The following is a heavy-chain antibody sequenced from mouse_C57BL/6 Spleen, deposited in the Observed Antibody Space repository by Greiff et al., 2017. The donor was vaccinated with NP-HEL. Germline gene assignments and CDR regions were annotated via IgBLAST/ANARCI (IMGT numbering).Heavy chain of an antibody. D-gene: IGHD1-1*01. V-gene: IGHV1-64*01. Sequence: VQLQQSGAEVVKPGASVKLSCKASGYTFTSYWMHWVKQRPGQGLEWIGMIHPNSGSINYNEKFKSKATLIVDKSSSTAYMQLSSLTSEDSAVYYCARKTTVVATDAMDYWGQGTSVTVSS. CDR3: ARKTTVVATDAMDY. J-gene: IGHJ4*01. CDR2: IHPNSGSI. CDR1: GYTFTSYW.